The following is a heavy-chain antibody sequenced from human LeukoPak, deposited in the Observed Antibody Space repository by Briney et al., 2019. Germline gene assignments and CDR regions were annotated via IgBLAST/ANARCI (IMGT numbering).Heavy chain of an antibody. CDR3: ARDPTSGWYWYFDY. CDR1: GFTVSSNY. Sequence: PGGSLRLSCAASGFTVSSNYMSWVRQAPGKGLEWVSVIYSGGSTYYADSVKGRFTISRDNSKNTLYLQMNSLRAEDTAVYYCARDPTSGWYWYFDYWGQGTLVTVSS. V-gene: IGHV3-66*01. J-gene: IGHJ4*02. CDR2: IYSGGST. D-gene: IGHD6-19*01.